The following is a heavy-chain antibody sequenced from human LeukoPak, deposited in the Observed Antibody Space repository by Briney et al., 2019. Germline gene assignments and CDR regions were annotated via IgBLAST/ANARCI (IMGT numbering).Heavy chain of an antibody. CDR2: IYYSGST. CDR1: GGSISSYY. J-gene: IGHJ3*02. D-gene: IGHD6-6*01. CDR3: ARDLGVYGAFDI. V-gene: IGHV4-59*01. Sequence: SETLSLTCTVSGGSISSYYWSWIRQPPGKGLEWIGYIYYSGSTNYNPSLKSRVTISVDTSKNQFSLKLSSVTAADTAVYYCARDLGVYGAFDIWGQGTMVTVSS.